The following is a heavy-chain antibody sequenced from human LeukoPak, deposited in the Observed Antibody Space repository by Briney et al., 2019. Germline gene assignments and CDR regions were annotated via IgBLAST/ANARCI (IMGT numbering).Heavy chain of an antibody. CDR1: GYTFAGYY. CDR2: INPNSGGT. Sequence: ASVKVSCKASGYTFAGYYMHRVRQAPGQGLGWMGRINPNSGGTNYAQKFQGRVTMTRDTSISTAYMELSRLRSDDTAVYYCARVHYDTHDRDGDDYWGQGTLVTVSS. CDR3: ARVHYDTHDRDGDDY. J-gene: IGHJ4*02. D-gene: IGHD3-9*01. V-gene: IGHV1-2*06.